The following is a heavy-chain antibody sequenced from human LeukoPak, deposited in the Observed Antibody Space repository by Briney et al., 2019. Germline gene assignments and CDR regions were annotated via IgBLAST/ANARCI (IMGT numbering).Heavy chain of an antibody. J-gene: IGHJ4*02. CDR2: IKQDGSDK. CDR3: ARCTAGYSSSWFDY. CDR1: GFTFSSYW. D-gene: IGHD6-13*01. V-gene: IGHV3-7*01. Sequence: GGSLRLSCAASGFTFSSYWMTWVRQAPGKGLXXXXXIKQDGSDKYYMDSVKGRFTISRDNAKNSLYLQMNSLRAEDTAVYYCARCTAGYSSSWFDYWGQGTLVTVSS.